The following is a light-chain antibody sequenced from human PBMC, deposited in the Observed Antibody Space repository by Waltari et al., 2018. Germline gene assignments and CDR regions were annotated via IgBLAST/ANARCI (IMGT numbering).Light chain of an antibody. CDR2: DAS. Sequence: EIVLTQSPDTLSLSPGERATLSCRASQSVSSYLVWYQQKPGQAPRLLIYDASNRATGIPARFSGSGSGTDFTLTISGLEAEDFAVYYCQQRSNWGLTFGGGTKVEIK. J-gene: IGKJ4*01. CDR1: QSVSSY. V-gene: IGKV3-11*01. CDR3: QQRSNWGLT.